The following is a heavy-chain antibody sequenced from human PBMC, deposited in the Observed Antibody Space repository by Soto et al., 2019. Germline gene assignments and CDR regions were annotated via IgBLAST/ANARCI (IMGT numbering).Heavy chain of an antibody. CDR1: GGSISSYY. V-gene: IGHV4-59*01. CDR2: IYYSGST. D-gene: IGHD4-4*01. Sequence: SETLSLTCTVSGGSISSYYWSWIRQPPGKGLEWIGYIYYSGSTNYNPSLKSRVTISVDTSKNQFSLKLSSVTAADTAVYYCARGRNFYSLYYYYMDVWGKGTTVTVSS. J-gene: IGHJ6*03. CDR3: ARGRNFYSLYYYYMDV.